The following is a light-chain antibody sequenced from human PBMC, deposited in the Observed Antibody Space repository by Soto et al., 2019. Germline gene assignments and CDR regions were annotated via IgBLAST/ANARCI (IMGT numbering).Light chain of an antibody. V-gene: IGKV1-5*01. CDR2: DAS. CDR1: QSISSW. CDR3: QHYNSYSEA. Sequence: DIQMTPSPSTLSASVGDSVTITCRASQSISSWLAWYQQKPGKAPKLLIYDASSLESGVPSRFSGSGSGTEFTLTISSLQTDDFATYYCQHYNSYSEAFGKGTKGDI. J-gene: IGKJ1*01.